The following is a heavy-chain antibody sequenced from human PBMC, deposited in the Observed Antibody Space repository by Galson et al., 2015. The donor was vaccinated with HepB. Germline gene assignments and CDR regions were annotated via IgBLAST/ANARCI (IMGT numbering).Heavy chain of an antibody. CDR1: GGSISGYY. CDR3: ARVLNALSYQMDV. CDR2: IFYSGTK. Sequence: ATLSLPCTVSGGSISGYYWTWVRQPPGKGLEWIGNIFYSGTKNYSPSLKSRVTISTDTSRNQLSLKVSSVPAADTAVYYCARVLNALSYQMDVWGQGTTVPVSS. J-gene: IGHJ6*02. D-gene: IGHD1-26*01. V-gene: IGHV4-59*01.